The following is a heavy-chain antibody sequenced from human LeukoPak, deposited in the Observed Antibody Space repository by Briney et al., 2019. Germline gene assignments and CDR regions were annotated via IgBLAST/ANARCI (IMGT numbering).Heavy chain of an antibody. V-gene: IGHV5-51*01. D-gene: IGHD2-15*01. CDR2: IFPGDSDT. J-gene: IGHJ3*02. Sequence: GESLKIPCQGSGYQFSNYWIGWVRQLPGNGLEWLGVIFPGDSDTRYSPSLQGQVTISADKSISTAYLQWSSLKASDTAMYYCARQREWGGGFDAFDIWGQGTTVTVSS. CDR1: GYQFSNYW. CDR3: ARQREWGGGFDAFDI.